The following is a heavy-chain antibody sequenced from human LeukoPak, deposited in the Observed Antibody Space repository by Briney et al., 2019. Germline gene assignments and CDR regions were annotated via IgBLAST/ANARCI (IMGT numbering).Heavy chain of an antibody. CDR3: ARERYSSGWYGLYYFDY. V-gene: IGHV6-1*01. CDR1: GDSVSSNSAA. Sequence: SQTLSLTCAISGDSVSSNSAAWNWIRQSPSRGLEWLGRTYYRSKWYNDYAVSVKSRITINPDTSKNQFSLQLNSVTPEDTAVYYYARERYSSGWYGLYYFDYWGQGTLVTVSS. D-gene: IGHD6-19*01. J-gene: IGHJ4*02. CDR2: TYYRSKWYN.